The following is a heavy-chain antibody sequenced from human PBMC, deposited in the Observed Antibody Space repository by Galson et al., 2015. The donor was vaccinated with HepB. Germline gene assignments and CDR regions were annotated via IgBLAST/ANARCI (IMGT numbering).Heavy chain of an antibody. D-gene: IGHD6-6*01. CDR1: GYTFTKFG. CDR3: ATARYSTSPPDN. J-gene: IGHJ4*02. Sequence: QSGAEVKKPGESLKISCKASGYTFTKFGISWVRQAPGQGLEWMAWISGYNGNTNYAQKFQGRVTMTTDTSTSTAYMELRSLTSDDTAVYYCATARYSTSPPDNWGQGTLVTVSS. CDR2: ISGYNGNT. V-gene: IGHV1-18*01.